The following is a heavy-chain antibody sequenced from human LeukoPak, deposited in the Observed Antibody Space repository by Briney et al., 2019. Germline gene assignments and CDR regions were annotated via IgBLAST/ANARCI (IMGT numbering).Heavy chain of an antibody. D-gene: IGHD1-7*01. CDR2: IYYTGNT. J-gene: IGHJ6*02. V-gene: IGHV4-59*13. CDR3: ARDNWNYGSSMDV. CDR1: GGSITAYY. Sequence: SETLSLTCTVSGGSITAYYWSWIRQSPGKGLEWIGYIYYTGNTNYNPSLESRVAISLDKSKTQFSLKLSSVTAADSAVYYCARDNWNYGSSMDVWGQGTTVTVSS.